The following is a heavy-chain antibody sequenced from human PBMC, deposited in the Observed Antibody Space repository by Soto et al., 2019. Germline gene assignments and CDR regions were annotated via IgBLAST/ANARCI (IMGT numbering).Heavy chain of an antibody. Sequence: GGSLRLSCAASGLIFSNHGMHWVRQAPGKGLEWVAVIWYDGSKKYYADSVKGRFTISRDNSKNTVYLQMNSLRAEDTAVYYCARDQGSGVYGMDVWGQGTTVTVSS. CDR1: GLIFSNHG. D-gene: IGHD2-15*01. J-gene: IGHJ6*02. V-gene: IGHV3-33*01. CDR3: ARDQGSGVYGMDV. CDR2: IWYDGSKK.